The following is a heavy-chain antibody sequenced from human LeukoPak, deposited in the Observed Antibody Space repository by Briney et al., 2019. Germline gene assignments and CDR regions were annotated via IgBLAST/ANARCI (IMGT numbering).Heavy chain of an antibody. V-gene: IGHV3-66*01. CDR1: GFTVSSNY. Sequence: PGGSLRLSCAASGFTVSSNYMNWVRQAPGKGLEWVSVIYSGGNTYYADSVKGRFTISRDNAKNSLYLQMNSLRAEDTAVYYCATDIVVVPAAMDWGQGTLVTVSS. D-gene: IGHD2-2*01. J-gene: IGHJ4*02. CDR3: ATDIVVVPAAMD. CDR2: IYSGGNT.